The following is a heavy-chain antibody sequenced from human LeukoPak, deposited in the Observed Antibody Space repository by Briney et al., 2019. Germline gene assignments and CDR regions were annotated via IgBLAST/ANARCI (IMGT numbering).Heavy chain of an antibody. Sequence: GGSLRLSCAASGFTFSNYAMNLVRQAPGKGLEWVSAISGSGGRTYYADSVKGRFTISRDNSRNTLYLQMNSLRTEDTAVYYCAKVPSVGQGYFDYWGQGTLVTVSS. J-gene: IGHJ4*02. CDR2: ISGSGGRT. D-gene: IGHD1-26*01. CDR1: GFTFSNYA. V-gene: IGHV3-23*01. CDR3: AKVPSVGQGYFDY.